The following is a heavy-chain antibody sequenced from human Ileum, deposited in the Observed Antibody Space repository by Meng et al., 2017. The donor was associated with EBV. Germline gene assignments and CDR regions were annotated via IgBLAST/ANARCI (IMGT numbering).Heavy chain of an antibody. CDR1: GYKFDDYT. V-gene: IGHV1-3*01. CDR2: INPGIGST. Sequence: QVQLVQSGADMKKPGALVEISCKASGYKFDDYTIQWLRQAPGQRLEWLGWINPGIGSTYDSKTIRGRLTITMDTSASTVYMRLTSLTSEDTAVYYCAREEGGRFDSWGQGTLVTVSS. D-gene: IGHD2-15*01. J-gene: IGHJ4*02. CDR3: AREEGGRFDS.